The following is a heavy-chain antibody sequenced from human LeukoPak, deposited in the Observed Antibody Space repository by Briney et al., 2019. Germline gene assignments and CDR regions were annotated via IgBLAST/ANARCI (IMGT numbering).Heavy chain of an antibody. CDR3: ARGAPPGIAAADPGYFDL. CDR2: INPNSGGT. CDR1: GYTFTGYY. Sequence: ASVKVSCKASGYTFTGYYMHWVRQAPGQGLEWMGWINPNSGGTNYAQKFQGWVTMTRDTSISTAYMELSRLRSDDTAVYYCARGAPPGIAAADPGYFDLWGRGTLVTVSS. D-gene: IGHD6-13*01. J-gene: IGHJ2*01. V-gene: IGHV1-2*04.